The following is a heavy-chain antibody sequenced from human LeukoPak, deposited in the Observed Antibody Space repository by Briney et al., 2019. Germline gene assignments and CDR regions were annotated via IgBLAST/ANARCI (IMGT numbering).Heavy chain of an antibody. V-gene: IGHV3-23*01. CDR2: VSGSGDRT. CDR3: ANSRGYGSGNL. Sequence: GGSLRLSCAASGFTFSNYAMSWVRQAPGKGLEWISAVSGSGDRTYYAGSVKGRFTISRDNSKNIVYLRMNSLRAEDTAVYFCANSRGYGSGNLWGQGALVTVSS. D-gene: IGHD3-10*01. J-gene: IGHJ4*02. CDR1: GFTFSNYA.